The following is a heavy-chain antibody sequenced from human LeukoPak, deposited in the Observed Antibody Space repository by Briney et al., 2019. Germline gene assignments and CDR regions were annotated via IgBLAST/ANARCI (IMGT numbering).Heavy chain of an antibody. J-gene: IGHJ5*02. D-gene: IGHD2-2*01. CDR3: ARMKYCSSTSCYSDWFDP. CDR1: GGSISSYY. CDR2: IYTSGST. V-gene: IGHV4-4*07. Sequence: SETLSLICTVSGGSISSYYWSWIRQPAGKGLEWIGRIYTSGSTNYNPSLKSRVTISVDKSKNQFSLKLSSVTAAHTAVYYCARMKYCSSTSCYSDWFDPWGQGTLVTVSS.